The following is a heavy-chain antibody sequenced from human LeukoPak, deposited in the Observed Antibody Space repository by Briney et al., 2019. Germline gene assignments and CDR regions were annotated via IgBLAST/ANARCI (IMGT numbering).Heavy chain of an antibody. Sequence: GGSLRLSCAASGFTFSSYAMSWVRQAPGKGLEWVSAISGSGGSTYYADSVKGRFTISRDNAKNSLYLQMNSLRAEDTAVYYCARELWFGESYFDYWGQGTLVTVSS. V-gene: IGHV3-23*01. CDR3: ARELWFGESYFDY. J-gene: IGHJ4*02. CDR2: ISGSGGST. D-gene: IGHD3-10*01. CDR1: GFTFSSYA.